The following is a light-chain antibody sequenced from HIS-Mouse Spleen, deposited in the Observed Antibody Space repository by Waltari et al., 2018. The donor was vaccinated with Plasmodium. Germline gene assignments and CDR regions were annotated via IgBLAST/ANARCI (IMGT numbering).Light chain of an antibody. V-gene: IGLV2-23*01. CDR1: SSDVGSYNL. Sequence: QSALTQPASVSGSPGQSITISCTGTSSDVGSYNLVSWYQQHPGKPPKLMIYEGSTRPSGVSNRFSGSKSGNTASLTISGLQTGDEADYYCGTWDSSLSAVVFGGGTKLTVL. CDR2: EGS. CDR3: GTWDSSLSAVV. J-gene: IGLJ2*01.